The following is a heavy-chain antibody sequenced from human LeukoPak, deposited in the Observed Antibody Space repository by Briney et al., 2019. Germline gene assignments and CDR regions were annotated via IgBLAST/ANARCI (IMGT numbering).Heavy chain of an antibody. V-gene: IGHV3-66*01. CDR1: GFTVSNNY. CDR2: IYKVGNT. D-gene: IGHD1-26*01. CDR3: ARGLVVGGTGVWAFDI. Sequence: GGSLRLSCAASGFTVSNNYMSWVPQAPGEGLEWVSVIYKVGNTFYADFVKGRFTISRDNSKNTLYLQMNSLRAEDTALYYCARGLVVGGTGVWAFDIWGQGTMVTVSS. J-gene: IGHJ3*02.